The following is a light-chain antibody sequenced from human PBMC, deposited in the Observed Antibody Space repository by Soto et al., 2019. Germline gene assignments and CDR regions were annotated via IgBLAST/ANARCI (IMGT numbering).Light chain of an antibody. J-gene: IGKJ1*01. CDR1: QSVNNY. Sequence: EIVLKQSPATLSLPPGERATLSCRASQSVNNYLAWYQQKPGQAPRLLIYDTSDRASGIPARFSGSGSGTDFTLTISSLEPEDFAVFYCQQRSVWPWTFGQGTKVDI. V-gene: IGKV3-11*01. CDR3: QQRSVWPWT. CDR2: DTS.